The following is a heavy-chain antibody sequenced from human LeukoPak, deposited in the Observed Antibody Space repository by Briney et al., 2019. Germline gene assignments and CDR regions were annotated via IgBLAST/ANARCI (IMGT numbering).Heavy chain of an antibody. CDR1: GYTFTSLD. D-gene: IGHD2-15*01. J-gene: IGHJ4*02. CDR3: ARVDGSADY. V-gene: IGHV1-8*01. Sequence: ASVKVSCKTSGYTFTSLDINWVRQATGQGLEWMGWINPKSGNTGSAQGFQGRVTITRDTSISTAYMELSSLTSEDTAVYYCARVDGSADYWGQGTLVTVSS. CDR2: INPKSGNT.